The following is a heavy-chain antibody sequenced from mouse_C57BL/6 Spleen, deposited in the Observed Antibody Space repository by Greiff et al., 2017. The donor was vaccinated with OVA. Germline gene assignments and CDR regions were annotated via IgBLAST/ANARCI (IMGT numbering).Heavy chain of an antibody. Sequence: QVTLKESGPGILQPSQTLSLTCSFSGFSLSTFGMGVGWIRQPSGKGLEWLAHIWWDDDKYYNPALKSRLTISKDTSKNQVFLKIANVDTADTATYYCARIVGYGNYSDWYFDVWGTGTTVTVSS. CDR3: ARIVGYGNYSDWYFDV. J-gene: IGHJ1*03. CDR2: IWWDDDK. D-gene: IGHD2-1*01. CDR1: GFSLSTFGMG. V-gene: IGHV8-8*01.